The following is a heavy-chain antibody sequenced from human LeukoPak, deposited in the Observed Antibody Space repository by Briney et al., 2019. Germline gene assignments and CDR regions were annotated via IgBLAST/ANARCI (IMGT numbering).Heavy chain of an antibody. CDR3: ARQVGGPQLFDY. D-gene: IGHD6-19*01. Sequence: GESLNISCKGSGYSFTSYWIGWVRQIPGKGLGWMGIIHPGDSDTRYSPSFPGQVTISAHKSISTAYLQWSSLKASDAAMYYCARQVGGPQLFDYWGQGTLVTVSS. CDR1: GYSFTSYW. V-gene: IGHV5-51*01. CDR2: IHPGDSDT. J-gene: IGHJ4*02.